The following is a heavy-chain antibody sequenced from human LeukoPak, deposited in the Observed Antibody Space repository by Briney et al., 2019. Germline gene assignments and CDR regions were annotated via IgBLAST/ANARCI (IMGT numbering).Heavy chain of an antibody. V-gene: IGHV1-69*04. D-gene: IGHD5-18*01. CDR1: GGTFSSYA. Sequence: GASVKVSCKASGGTFSSYAASWVRQAPGQGLEWMGRIIPILGIANYAQKFQGRVTITAVKSTSTAYMELSSLRSEDTAVYYCARDPGSYGDMGDFDYWGQGTLVTVSS. CDR3: ARDPGSYGDMGDFDY. J-gene: IGHJ4*02. CDR2: IIPILGIA.